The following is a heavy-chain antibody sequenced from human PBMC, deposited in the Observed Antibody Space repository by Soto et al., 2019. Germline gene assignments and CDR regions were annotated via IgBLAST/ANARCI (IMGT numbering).Heavy chain of an antibody. CDR2: INHSGST. CDR1: GGSFSGYY. Sequence: QVQLQQWGAGLLKPSETLSLTCAVYGGSFSGYYWSWIRQPPGKGLEWIGEINHSGSTNYNPSLKSRVTISVDTSKNQFSLKLSSVTAADTAVYYCARGRRQLVLVQRNFDYWGQGTLVTVSS. J-gene: IGHJ4*02. V-gene: IGHV4-34*01. CDR3: ARGRRQLVLVQRNFDY. D-gene: IGHD6-13*01.